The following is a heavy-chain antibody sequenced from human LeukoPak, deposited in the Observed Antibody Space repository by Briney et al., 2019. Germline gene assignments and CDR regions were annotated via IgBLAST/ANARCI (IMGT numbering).Heavy chain of an antibody. Sequence: GGSLRLSCVASGFTFSSYWMSWVRQAPGKGLEWVAVISYDGSNKYYADSLKGRFTISRDNSKNTPYLQMNSLRAEDTAVYFCARDVGGGDTFDYWGQGTLVTVSS. CDR2: ISYDGSNK. V-gene: IGHV3-30*03. J-gene: IGHJ4*02. D-gene: IGHD2-21*02. CDR1: GFTFSSYW. CDR3: ARDVGGGDTFDY.